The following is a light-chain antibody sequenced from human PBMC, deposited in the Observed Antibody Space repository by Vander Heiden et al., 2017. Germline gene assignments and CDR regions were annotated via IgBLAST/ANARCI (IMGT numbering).Light chain of an antibody. CDR2: DVS. J-gene: IGLJ2*01. Sequence: QSALTQPASVSGSPGQSITISCTGTSSYVGGYNYVSWYQQHPGKAPKVMIYDVSNRPSGVSNRCSGSKSGNTASLTISGLQAEDEADYYCTSYTSRTTWVFGGGTKLTVL. CDR1: SSYVGGYNY. CDR3: TSYTSRTTWV. V-gene: IGLV2-14*03.